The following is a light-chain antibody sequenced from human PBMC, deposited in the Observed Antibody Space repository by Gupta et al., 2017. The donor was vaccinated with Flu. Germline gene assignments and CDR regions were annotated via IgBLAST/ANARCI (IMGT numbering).Light chain of an antibody. V-gene: IGKV3-11*02. J-gene: IGKJ2*03. Sequence: EIVLTQSPATLSLSPGEKATLSCRASQRASSHLAWYHQKPVLSPRLLIYDASNTATAIPATLPARGSRRAFTLTMSSLKPEHIAVEDRQQRTDWPASFG. CDR1: QRASSH. CDR3: QQRTDWPAS. CDR2: DAS.